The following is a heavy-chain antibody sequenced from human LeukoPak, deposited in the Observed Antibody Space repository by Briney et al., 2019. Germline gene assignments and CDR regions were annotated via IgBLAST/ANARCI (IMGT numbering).Heavy chain of an antibody. CDR2: IYHSGST. D-gene: IGHD6-19*01. CDR1: GGSINSSNW. J-gene: IGHJ4*02. Sequence: SGTLSLTCAVSGGSINSSNWWSWVRQPPGKGLEWIGEIYHSGSTNYNPSLRSRVTISVDKSKNQFSLKLSSVTAADTAVYYCARDRPEYSSGWFTQTIWGQGTLVTVSS. CDR3: ARDRPEYSSGWFTQTI. V-gene: IGHV4-4*02.